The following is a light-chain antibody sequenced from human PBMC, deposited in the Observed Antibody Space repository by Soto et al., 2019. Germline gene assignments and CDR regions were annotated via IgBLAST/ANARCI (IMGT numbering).Light chain of an antibody. V-gene: IGKV3-20*01. CDR1: QGVSCND. J-gene: IGKJ1*01. CDR2: SAS. CDR3: QQTKA. Sequence: IVLTQSPGTLSLSPGERATLSCGAGQGVSCNDLDWDKQKPGQAPRLLIYSASSRATGIPDWFSGRGYGTAFTFLIIRLEPEEFAVSYGQQTKAVGERTKVDIK.